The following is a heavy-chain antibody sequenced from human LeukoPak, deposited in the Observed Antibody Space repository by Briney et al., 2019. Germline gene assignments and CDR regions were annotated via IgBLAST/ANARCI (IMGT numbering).Heavy chain of an antibody. J-gene: IGHJ4*02. V-gene: IGHV3-30-3*01. CDR3: ARDTAIFGVVSYYFDY. Sequence: GGSLRLSCAASGFTFSSYAMHWVRQAPGKGLEWVAVISYDGSNKYYADSVKGRFTISRDNSKNTLYLQMNSLRAEDTAVYYCARDTAIFGVVSYYFDYWGQGTLVTVSS. CDR1: GFTFSSYA. CDR2: ISYDGSNK. D-gene: IGHD3-3*01.